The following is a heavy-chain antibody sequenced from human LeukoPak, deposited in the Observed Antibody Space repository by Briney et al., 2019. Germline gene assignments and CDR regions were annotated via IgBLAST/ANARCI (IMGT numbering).Heavy chain of an antibody. CDR1: GGTFSSYA. CDR3: ARMDQWGNRKPFDY. CDR2: IIPIFGTA. J-gene: IGHJ4*02. D-gene: IGHD3-16*01. V-gene: IGHV1-69*13. Sequence: ASVKVSCKASGGTFSSYAISWVRQAPGQGLEWKGGIIPIFGTANYAQKFQGRVTITADESTSTAYMELSSLRSDDTAVYYCARMDQWGNRKPFDYWGQGTLVTVSS.